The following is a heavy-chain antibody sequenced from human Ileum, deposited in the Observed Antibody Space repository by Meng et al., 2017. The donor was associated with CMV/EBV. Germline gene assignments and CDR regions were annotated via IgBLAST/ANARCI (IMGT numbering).Heavy chain of an antibody. Sequence: ASVKVSCKTSGYTFNNYGFTWVRQAPGQGLEWMGWISAYNGDTNYAQNLQDRITMTTDTSTTTAYMELRSLRSDDTAVYYCARDDCRSSRCYRSHAFDIWGQGTMVTVSS. CDR2: ISAYNGDT. V-gene: IGHV1-18*01. CDR1: GYTFNNYG. J-gene: IGHJ3*02. CDR3: ARDDCRSSRCYRSHAFDI. D-gene: IGHD2-2*01.